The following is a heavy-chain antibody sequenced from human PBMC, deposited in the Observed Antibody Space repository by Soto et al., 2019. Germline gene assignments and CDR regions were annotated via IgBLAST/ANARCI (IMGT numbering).Heavy chain of an antibody. CDR2: ISAYNGNT. CDR1: GYTFTSNG. V-gene: IGHV1-18*01. CDR3: ATVVSDTLYYYYMDV. J-gene: IGHJ6*03. D-gene: IGHD2-2*02. Sequence: ASVKLSCKDSGYTFTSNGISWVRQAPKQGLEWMGWISAYNGNTNYAQKLQGRVTMTTDTSTSTAYMELRSLRSDDTAVYYCATVVSDTLYYYYMDVWGKGTTVTVSS.